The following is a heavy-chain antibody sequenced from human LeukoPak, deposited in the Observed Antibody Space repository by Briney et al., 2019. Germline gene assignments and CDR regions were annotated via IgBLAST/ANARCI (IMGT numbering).Heavy chain of an antibody. V-gene: IGHV6-1*01. D-gene: IGHD6-19*01. CDR1: EDSVSSNSAT. CDR2: TYYRSKWDN. J-gene: IGHJ4*02. Sequence: SQTLSLTCAISEDSVSSNSATWNWIRQSPSRGLEWLGRTYYRSKWDNDYAVSVRSRMTIKPDTSKNQFSLQLNSVTPDDTGVYYCVRECEGCGWPFDYWGQGTLVTASS. CDR3: VRECEGCGWPFDY.